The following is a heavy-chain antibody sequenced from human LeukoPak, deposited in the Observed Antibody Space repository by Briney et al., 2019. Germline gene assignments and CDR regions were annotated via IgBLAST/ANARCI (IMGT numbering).Heavy chain of an antibody. V-gene: IGHV3-48*03. CDR2: ISSSGSTI. D-gene: IGHD3-10*01. CDR3: ARDNGVLLWRAVGGRKWYFDL. J-gene: IGHJ2*01. Sequence: GGSLRLPCAASGFTFSSYEMNWVRQAPGKGLEWVSYISSSGSTIYYADSVKGRFTISRDNAKNSLYLQMNSLRAEDTAVYYCARDNGVLLWRAVGGRKWYFDLWGRGTLVTVSS. CDR1: GFTFSSYE.